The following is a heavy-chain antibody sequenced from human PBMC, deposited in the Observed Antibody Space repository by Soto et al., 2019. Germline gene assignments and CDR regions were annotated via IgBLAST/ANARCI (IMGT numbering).Heavy chain of an antibody. CDR2: IKSKTDGGTT. J-gene: IGHJ3*02. CDR3: TTGXDSSGXQEEELSDAFDI. Sequence: EVQLVESGGGLVKPGGSLRLSCAASGFTFSNAWMNWVRQAPGKGLEWVGRIKSKTDGGTTDYAAPVKGRFTISRDDSQNTLYLQMNSLKTEDTAVYYCTTGXDSSGXQEEELSDAFDIWGQGTMVTXSS. D-gene: IGHD3-22*01. V-gene: IGHV3-15*07. CDR1: GFTFSNAW.